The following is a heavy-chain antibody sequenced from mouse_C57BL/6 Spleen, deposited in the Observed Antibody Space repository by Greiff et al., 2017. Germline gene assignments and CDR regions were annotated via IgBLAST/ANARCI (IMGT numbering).Heavy chain of an antibody. CDR1: GFSLTSYG. V-gene: IGHV2-2*01. CDR2: ICSGGST. CDR3: ARNERVAPTGY. Sequence: VQLQQSGPGLVQPSPSLSITCTVSGFSLTSYGVHWVRQSPGKGLEWLGVICSGGSTDYNAAFISRLSISKDNSKSQVFFKMKSLQADDTAIYYCARNERVAPTGYWGQGTTLTVSS. D-gene: IGHD1-1*02. J-gene: IGHJ2*01.